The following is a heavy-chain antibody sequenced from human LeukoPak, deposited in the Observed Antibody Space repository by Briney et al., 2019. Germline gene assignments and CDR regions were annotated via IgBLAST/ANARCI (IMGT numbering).Heavy chain of an antibody. J-gene: IGHJ5*02. CDR1: GGSISSYY. CDR3: ARVSTNGVSNWFDP. Sequence: SETLSLTCTVSGGSISSYYWSWIRQPPGXGLEWIGYIYYSGHTIYNPSLKSRVTISVDTSTNQFSLKLSSVTAADTAVYYCARVSTNGVSNWFDPWGQGTLVTVSS. V-gene: IGHV4-59*13. CDR2: IYYSGHT. D-gene: IGHD2-8*01.